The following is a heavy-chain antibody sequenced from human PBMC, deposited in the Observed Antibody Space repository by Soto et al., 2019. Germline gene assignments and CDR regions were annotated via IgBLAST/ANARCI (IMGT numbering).Heavy chain of an antibody. Sequence: SETLSLTCTVSGGSISSYYWSWIRQPPGKGLEWIGNIYYSGSTNYNPSLKSRVTISVDTSKNQFSLKLSSVTAADTAVYYCARGRYFDWLGTWFDPWGQGSLVTVSS. D-gene: IGHD3-9*01. V-gene: IGHV4-59*08. J-gene: IGHJ5*02. CDR1: GGSISSYY. CDR3: ARGRYFDWLGTWFDP. CDR2: IYYSGST.